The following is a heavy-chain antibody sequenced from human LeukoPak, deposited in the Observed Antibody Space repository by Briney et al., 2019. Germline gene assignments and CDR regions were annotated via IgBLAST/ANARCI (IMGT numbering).Heavy chain of an antibody. J-gene: IGHJ4*02. CDR2: IWYDGSNK. Sequence: GGSLRLSCAASGFTFSSYGMHWVRQAPGKGLEWVAVIWYDGSNKYYAASVKGRFTISRDNSKNTLYLQMNSLRAEDTAVYYCAKGKEDTAMVNDFDYWGQGTLVTVSS. CDR3: AKGKEDTAMVNDFDY. D-gene: IGHD5-18*01. CDR1: GFTFSSYG. V-gene: IGHV3-33*06.